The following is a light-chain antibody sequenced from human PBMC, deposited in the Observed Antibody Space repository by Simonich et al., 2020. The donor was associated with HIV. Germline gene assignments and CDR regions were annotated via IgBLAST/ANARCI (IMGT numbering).Light chain of an antibody. V-gene: IGKV4-1*01. CDR3: QQYNNWPPYT. Sequence: DIVMTQSPDSLAVSLGERATINCKSSRSVLYSSNNKNYLAWYQQKPGQPPKLLIYWAATREAGVPDRVSASGSGTEFTLTISSLQSEDFAVYYCQQYNNWPPYTFGQGTKLEIK. CDR1: RSVLYSSNNKNY. J-gene: IGKJ2*01. CDR2: WAA.